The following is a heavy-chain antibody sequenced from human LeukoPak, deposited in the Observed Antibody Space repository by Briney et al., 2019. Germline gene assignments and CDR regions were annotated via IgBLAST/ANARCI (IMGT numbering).Heavy chain of an antibody. CDR2: ISGSGGST. J-gene: IGHJ4*02. D-gene: IGHD6-19*01. CDR1: GFTFSSYA. V-gene: IGHV3-23*01. Sequence: GGSLRLSCAASGFTFSSYAMSWVRQAPGKGLEWVSAISGSGGSTYYADSVKGRFTISRDNSKNTLYLQMNSLRAEDTAVYYCANQKGYSSGWAPDYWGQGTLVTVSS. CDR3: ANQKGYSSGWAPDY.